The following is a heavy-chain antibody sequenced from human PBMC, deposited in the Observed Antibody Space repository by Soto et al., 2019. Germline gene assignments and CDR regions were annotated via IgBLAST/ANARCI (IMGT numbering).Heavy chain of an antibody. J-gene: IGHJ1*01. CDR1: GGSVDSSGNY. V-gene: IGHV4-39*01. Sequence: SETLSLTCTVSGGSVDSSGNYWGWVRQPPGKGLEWIGSVHKTGTTYYNPSLKSRVTISVDTSKSQFSLEMTSVTAADTSVYYCTRGLTSPSAAGIWGQGTLVTVSS. CDR2: VHKTGTT. CDR3: TRGLTSPSAAGI.